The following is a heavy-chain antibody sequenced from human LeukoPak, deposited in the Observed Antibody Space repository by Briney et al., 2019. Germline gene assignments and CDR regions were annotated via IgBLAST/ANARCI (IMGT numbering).Heavy chain of an antibody. D-gene: IGHD3-10*01. J-gene: IGHJ6*03. CDR2: INHSGST. Sequence: PSETLSLTCAVYGGSFSGYYWSWIRQPPGKGLEWIGEINHSGSTNYNPSLKSRVTISVDTSKNQLFLKLSSVTAADTAVYYCARGGYYGSGSYYMDVWGKGTTVTVSS. CDR3: ARGGYYGSGSYYMDV. CDR1: GGSFSGYY. V-gene: IGHV4-34*01.